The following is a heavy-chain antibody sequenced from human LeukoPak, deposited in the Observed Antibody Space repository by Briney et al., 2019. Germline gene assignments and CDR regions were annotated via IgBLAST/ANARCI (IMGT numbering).Heavy chain of an antibody. CDR3: ARDLVSIIFTYGGASGCGY. D-gene: IGHD3-16*01. CDR2: INTDKGNT. V-gene: IGHV1-3*04. CDR1: GYSFSNYP. Sequence: GASLKVSCKASGYSFSNYPIHWVRQAPGQGLEWMRWINTDKGNTKSSQQFQGRVTITRDTSASTAYMELSSLRSEDTAVYYCARDLVSIIFTYGGASGCGYWGQGTLVTVSS. J-gene: IGHJ4*02.